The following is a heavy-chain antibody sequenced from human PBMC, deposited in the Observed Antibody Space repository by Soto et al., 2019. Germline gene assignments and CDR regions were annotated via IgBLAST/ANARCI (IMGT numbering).Heavy chain of an antibody. V-gene: IGHV4-59*08. CDR3: ARRFPPNWFDP. CDR2: IYYSGST. J-gene: IGHJ5*02. Sequence: SETLSLTCTVSGGSISSYYWSWIRQPPGKGLEWTGYIYYSGSTNYNPSLKSRVTISVDTSKNQFSLKLSSVTAADTAVYYCARRFPPNWFDPWGQGTLVTVSS. CDR1: GGSISSYY.